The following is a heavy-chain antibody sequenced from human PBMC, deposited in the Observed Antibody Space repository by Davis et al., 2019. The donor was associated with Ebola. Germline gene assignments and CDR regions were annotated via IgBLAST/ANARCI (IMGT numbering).Heavy chain of an antibody. J-gene: IGHJ4*02. V-gene: IGHV4-59*01. D-gene: IGHD3-9*01. CDR1: GGSISNYY. CDR3: ARSHSDWLLPFDY. CDR2: IYSSGGP. Sequence: SETLSLTCLVSGGSISNYYSSCIRQPPGKGLEWIGSIYSSGGPEYNPSLKTRVMMSLATSKNQFSLRLSSVTAADPAVYYCARSHSDWLLPFDYWGQGTLATVSS.